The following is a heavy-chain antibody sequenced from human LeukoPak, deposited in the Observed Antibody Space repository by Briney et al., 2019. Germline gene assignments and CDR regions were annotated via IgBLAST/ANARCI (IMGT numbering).Heavy chain of an antibody. D-gene: IGHD3-10*01. CDR1: GFTVSSNY. Sequence: GGSLRLSCAASGFTVSSNYMSWVRQAPGKGLEWVSVIYSGGSTYYADSVKGRFTIPRDNSKNTLYLQMNSLRAEDTAVYYCARCTQEILGRGAFDIWGQGTMVTVSS. CDR3: ARCTQEILGRGAFDI. J-gene: IGHJ3*02. V-gene: IGHV3-66*01. CDR2: IYSGGST.